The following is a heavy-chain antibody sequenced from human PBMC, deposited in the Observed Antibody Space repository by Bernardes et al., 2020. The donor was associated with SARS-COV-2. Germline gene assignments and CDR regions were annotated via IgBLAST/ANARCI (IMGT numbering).Heavy chain of an antibody. V-gene: IGHV3-48*01. D-gene: IGHD1-26*01. Sequence: GGSLRLSCAASGFSFSEYAMNWVRQAPGKGLEWLSYISSRSTTIYVADTVKGRFAISRDNAKNSVYLQMNSLRAEDTAVYYCARGRGAVAPMDHWGQGTLVTVSS. J-gene: IGHJ4*02. CDR2: ISSRSTTI. CDR3: ARGRGAVAPMDH. CDR1: GFSFSEYA.